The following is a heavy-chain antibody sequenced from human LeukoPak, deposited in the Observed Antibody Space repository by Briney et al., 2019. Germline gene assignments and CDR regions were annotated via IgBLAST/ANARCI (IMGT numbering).Heavy chain of an antibody. V-gene: IGHV3-7*01. J-gene: IGHJ5*02. CDR2: IKQEGSEK. CDR1: GFTFSSYW. D-gene: IGHD6-13*01. CDR3: ARVRAAAGNWFDP. Sequence: PGGSLRLSCAASGFTFSSYWMSWVRQAPGKGLEWVANIKQEGSEKYYVDSVKGRFTISRDNAKNSLYLQMNSLRAEDTAVYYCARVRAAAGNWFDPWGQGTLVTVSS.